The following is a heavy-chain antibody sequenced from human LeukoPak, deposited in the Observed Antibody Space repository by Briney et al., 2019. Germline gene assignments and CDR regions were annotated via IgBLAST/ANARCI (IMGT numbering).Heavy chain of an antibody. V-gene: IGHV3-23*01. J-gene: IGHJ4*02. CDR3: AKDWGGERFFDS. CDR2: ISGSGGST. D-gene: IGHD3-16*01. Sequence: GGSLRLSCAASGFTFSGYATRWVRQAPGKGLEWVSAISGSGGSTYYADSVKGRFTISRDNSKNTLYLQMNSLRAEDTAVYYCAKDWGGERFFDSWGQGSLVTVSS. CDR1: GFTFSGYA.